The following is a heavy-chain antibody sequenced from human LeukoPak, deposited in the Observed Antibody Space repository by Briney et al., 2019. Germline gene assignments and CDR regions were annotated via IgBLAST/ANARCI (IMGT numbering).Heavy chain of an antibody. J-gene: IGHJ4*02. D-gene: IGHD6-19*01. CDR2: INWNGGST. CDR1: GFTFSSYS. V-gene: IGHV3-20*04. CDR3: ARRAPGSQWLVHFDY. Sequence: GGTLRLSCAASGFTFSSYSMNWVRQAPGKGLEWVSGINWNGGSTGYADSVKGRFTISRDNAKNSLYLQMNSLRAEDTALYYCARRAPGSQWLVHFDYWGQGTLVTVSS.